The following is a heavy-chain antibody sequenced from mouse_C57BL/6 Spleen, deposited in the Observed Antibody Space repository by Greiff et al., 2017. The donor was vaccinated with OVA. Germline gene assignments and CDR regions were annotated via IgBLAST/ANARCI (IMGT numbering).Heavy chain of an antibody. Sequence: QVQLQQPGAELVRPGTSVKLSCKASGYTFTSYWMHWVKQRPGQGLEWIGVIDPSDSYTNYNQKFKGKATLTVDPSSSTAYMQLSSLTSEDSAVYDCARSTAQATSYYAMDYWGQGTSVTVSS. J-gene: IGHJ4*01. D-gene: IGHD3-2*02. CDR3: ARSTAQATSYYAMDY. CDR2: IDPSDSYT. CDR1: GYTFTSYW. V-gene: IGHV1-59*01.